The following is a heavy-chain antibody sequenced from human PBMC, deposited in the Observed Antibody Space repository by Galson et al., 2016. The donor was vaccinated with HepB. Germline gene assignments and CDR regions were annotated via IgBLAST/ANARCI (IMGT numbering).Heavy chain of an antibody. J-gene: IGHJ6*02. V-gene: IGHV3-15*01. Sequence: SLRLSCGASGFTFSNAWMSRVRPAPGTGLEWVGRIKRKTDGGTTDYAARVKGRVRISRDDSKSTLYLQMNSLTTEDTDVYDGRYGMDVWGQGNTVTVSS. CDR1: GFTFSNAW. CDR3: RYGMDV. CDR2: IKRKTDGGTT.